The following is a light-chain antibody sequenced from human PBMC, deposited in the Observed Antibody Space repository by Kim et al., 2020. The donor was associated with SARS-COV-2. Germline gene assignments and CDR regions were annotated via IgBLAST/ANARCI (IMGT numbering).Light chain of an antibody. V-gene: IGKV3-15*01. CDR3: QQYNNWPWT. CDR2: GAS. J-gene: IGKJ1*01. CDR1: QSVSAN. Sequence: VSPGESAPLSCRASQSVSANLAWYQQKPGQAPRLLISGASTRATGIPARFSGSGSGTEFTLTISSLQSGDFAVYYCQQYNNWPWTFGQGTKVDIK.